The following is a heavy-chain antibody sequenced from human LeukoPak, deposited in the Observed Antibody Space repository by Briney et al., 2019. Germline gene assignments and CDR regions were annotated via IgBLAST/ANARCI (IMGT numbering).Heavy chain of an antibody. V-gene: IGHV3-23*01. CDR2: ISDSGCST. Sequence: GGSLRLSCAASGFTFSTFAMTWVRQAPGKGLEWVSVISDSGCSTSYADSVKGRFTISRDNSKNTLYLQMNTLRAEDTAVYYCAKGTIAAAPWGQGTLVTVSS. CDR1: GFTFSTFA. CDR3: AKGTIAAAP. J-gene: IGHJ5*02. D-gene: IGHD6-13*01.